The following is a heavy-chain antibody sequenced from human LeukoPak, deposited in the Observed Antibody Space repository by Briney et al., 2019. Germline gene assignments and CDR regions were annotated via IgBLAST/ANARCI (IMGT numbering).Heavy chain of an antibody. J-gene: IGHJ4*02. CDR2: IIPIFGTA. Sequence: GGSLRLSCAGSGFTFSSYAISWVRQAPGQGLEWTGGIIPIFGTANYAQKFQGRVTITADESTSTAYMELSSLRSEDTAVYYCATPRQGTADFDYWGQGTLVTVSS. CDR1: GFTFSSYA. V-gene: IGHV1-69*01. CDR3: ATPRQGTADFDY.